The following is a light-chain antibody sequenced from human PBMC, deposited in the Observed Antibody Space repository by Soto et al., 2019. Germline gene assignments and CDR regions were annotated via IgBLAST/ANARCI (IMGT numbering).Light chain of an antibody. Sequence: IMLTQSPATLSFFAWELXTPXVLDSQSVSRYLAWYQQRPGQAPRLLIYDASNRATGVPARFSGTGSGTDFTLTISSLEPEDFAVYYCQQHTNWPLTFGGGAKVDNK. CDR2: DAS. CDR3: QQHTNWPLT. V-gene: IGKV3-11*01. J-gene: IGKJ4*01. CDR1: QSVSRY.